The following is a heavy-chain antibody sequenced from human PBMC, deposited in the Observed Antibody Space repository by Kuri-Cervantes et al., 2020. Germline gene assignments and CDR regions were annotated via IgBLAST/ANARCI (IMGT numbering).Heavy chain of an antibody. D-gene: IGHD3-16*01. J-gene: IGHJ6*03. V-gene: IGHV3-15*01. CDR2: IKSKTDGGTT. CDR1: GFTFSNYG. Sequence: GGSLRLSCAASGFTFSNYGMHWVRQAPGKGLEWVGRIKSKTDGGTTDYAAPVKGRFTISRDDSKNTLYLQMNSLRAEDTAVYFCARSHLGAYYMDVWGKGTTVTVSS. CDR3: ARSHLGAYYMDV.